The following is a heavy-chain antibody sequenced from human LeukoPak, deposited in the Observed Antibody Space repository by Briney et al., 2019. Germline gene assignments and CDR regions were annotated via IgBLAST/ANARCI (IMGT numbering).Heavy chain of an antibody. CDR2: INHDGSLR. Sequence: GGSLRLSCAASTFTLTIYGMKWVRQSPGKGLVWVSHINHDGSLRNYADSVKGRFTISRDIAKNTLYLQMNSLGADDTAMYYSTRDVFSLGDSWGQGTLVTVSS. CDR1: TFTLTIYG. CDR3: TRDVFSLGDS. V-gene: IGHV3-74*01. J-gene: IGHJ4*02. D-gene: IGHD2/OR15-2a*01.